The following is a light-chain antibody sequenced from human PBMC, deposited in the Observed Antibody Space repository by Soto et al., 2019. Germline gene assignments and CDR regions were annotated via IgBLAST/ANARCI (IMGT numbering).Light chain of an antibody. J-gene: IGKJ2*01. Sequence: EIVLTQSPATLSLSPGERATLSCRASQSVSSYLAWYQQKPGQAPRLLIYDASNRATGIPARFSGSGSGTDFTLTISSLEPEDFAGYYCQQRSKWHPMYTCGQGTKLEIK. CDR2: DAS. CDR1: QSVSSY. CDR3: QQRSKWHPMYT. V-gene: IGKV3-11*01.